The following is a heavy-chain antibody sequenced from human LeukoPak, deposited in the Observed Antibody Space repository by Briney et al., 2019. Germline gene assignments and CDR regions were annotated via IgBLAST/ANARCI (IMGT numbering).Heavy chain of an antibody. D-gene: IGHD4-17*01. V-gene: IGHV4-59*01. CDR3: ARSTVYYYYGMDV. J-gene: IGHJ6*02. Sequence: SETLSLTCTVSGASISTYYWSWIRQPPGKGLEWIGYIYYTGNTNYNPSLKSRVTILIDTSKNQFSLKLNSVTAADTAVYYCARSTVYYYYGMDVWGQGTTVTVSS. CDR1: GASISTYY. CDR2: IYYTGNT.